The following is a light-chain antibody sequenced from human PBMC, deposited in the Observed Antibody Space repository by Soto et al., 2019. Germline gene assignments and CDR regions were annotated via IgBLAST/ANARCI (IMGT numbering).Light chain of an antibody. J-gene: IGLJ2*01. V-gene: IGLV1-44*01. CDR1: SSNIGSHP. Sequence: QSVLTQPPSASGTPGQRVTFSCSGSSSNIGSHPVNWYQQLPGTAPKLLIYTNNQRPSGVPDRFSGSKSGTSASLAISGLQSEDEADYYCAAWDDRLFGPVFGGGTKLTVL. CDR3: AAWDDRLFGPV. CDR2: TNN.